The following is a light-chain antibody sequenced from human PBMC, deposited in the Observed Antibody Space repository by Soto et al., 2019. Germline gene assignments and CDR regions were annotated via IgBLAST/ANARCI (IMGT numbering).Light chain of an antibody. CDR1: QSVSSNH. CDR3: QQRSNWVT. CDR2: GGS. J-gene: IGKJ3*01. Sequence: EIGLKQSPGTLSLSKGERATLSCRASQSVSSNHLAWYQQKPGQAPRLLIYGGSSRATGIPARFSGSGSGTDFTLTISSLEPEDFAVYYCQQRSNWVTFGPVTNVDIK. V-gene: IGKV3D-20*02.